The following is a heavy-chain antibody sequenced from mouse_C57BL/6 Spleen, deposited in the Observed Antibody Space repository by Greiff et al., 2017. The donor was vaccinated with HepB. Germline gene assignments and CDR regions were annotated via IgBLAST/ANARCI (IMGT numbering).Heavy chain of an antibody. J-gene: IGHJ1*03. Sequence: VQLQRSGPELVKPGASVKISCKASGYAFSSSWMNWVKQRPGQGLEWIGRIYPGDGDTNYNGKFKGKATLTADKSSSTAYMQLSSLTSEDSAVYCCARRGYGSSSGWYFDVWGTGTTVTVSS. CDR3: ARRGYGSSSGWYFDV. D-gene: IGHD1-1*01. CDR2: IYPGDGDT. V-gene: IGHV1-82*01. CDR1: GYAFSSSW.